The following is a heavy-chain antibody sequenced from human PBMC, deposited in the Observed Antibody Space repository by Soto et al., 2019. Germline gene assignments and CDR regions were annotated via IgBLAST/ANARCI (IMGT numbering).Heavy chain of an antibody. Sequence: GSLRLSCAASEFTFSSYAMNWVRQAPGKGLEWVSVISGGGGTTYYADSVKGRFRISRDNSKNTLYLQMNSLRVEDTAVYYCAKGKVAYDNSGLQYFYYCPMNVWGQGTTVTVSS. D-gene: IGHD3-22*01. CDR3: AKGKVAYDNSGLQYFYYCPMNV. CDR1: EFTFSSYA. CDR2: ISGGGGTT. J-gene: IGHJ6*02. V-gene: IGHV3-23*01.